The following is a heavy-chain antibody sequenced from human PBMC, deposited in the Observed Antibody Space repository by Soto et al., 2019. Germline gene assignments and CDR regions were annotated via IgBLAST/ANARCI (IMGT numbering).Heavy chain of an antibody. V-gene: IGHV4-39*01. Sequence: QLQLQESGPGLVKPSETLSLTCTVSGGSISSSSYYWGWIRQPPGKGLEWIGSIYYSGSTYYNPSLKSRVTIAVDTAKTQFSLKLSSVTAADTAVYYCARTTAVGRGNWFDPWGQGTLVTVSS. CDR1: GGSISSSSYY. J-gene: IGHJ5*02. CDR3: ARTTAVGRGNWFDP. D-gene: IGHD2-15*01. CDR2: IYYSGST.